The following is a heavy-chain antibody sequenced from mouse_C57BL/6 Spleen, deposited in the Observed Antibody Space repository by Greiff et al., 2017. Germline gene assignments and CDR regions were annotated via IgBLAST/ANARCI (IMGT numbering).Heavy chain of an antibody. Sequence: VQLQQPGTKLVKPGASVKLSCKASGYTFTSYWMHWVKQRPGQGLEWIGNINPSNGGTNYNEKFKSKATLTVDKSSSTAYMQLSSLTSEDSAVYYCASYDGYYEGYFDYWGQGTTLTVSS. CDR2: INPSNGGT. J-gene: IGHJ2*01. CDR3: ASYDGYYEGYFDY. D-gene: IGHD2-3*01. V-gene: IGHV1-53*01. CDR1: GYTFTSYW.